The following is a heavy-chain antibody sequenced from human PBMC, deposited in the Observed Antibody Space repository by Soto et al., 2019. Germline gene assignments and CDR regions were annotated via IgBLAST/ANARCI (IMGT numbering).Heavy chain of an antibody. Sequence: QVQLVQSGAEVKKPGASVKVSCKASGYTFTSYAMHWVRQAPGQRLEWMGWINAGYGNTKYSQKFQGRVTITRDTSASTAYMELSSLRSEDTAVYYCARSPGYSYGDYWGQGTLVTVSS. CDR2: INAGYGNT. CDR1: GYTFTSYA. J-gene: IGHJ4*02. CDR3: ARSPGYSYGDY. D-gene: IGHD5-18*01. V-gene: IGHV1-3*01.